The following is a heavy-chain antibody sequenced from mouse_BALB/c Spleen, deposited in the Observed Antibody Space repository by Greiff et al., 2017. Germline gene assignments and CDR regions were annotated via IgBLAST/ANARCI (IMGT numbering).Heavy chain of an antibody. CDR2: IDPENGDT. Sequence: EVQLQQSGAELVRSGASVKLSCTASGFNIKDYYMHWVKQRPEQGLEWIGWIDPENGDTEYAPKFQGKATMTADTSSNTAYLQLSSLTSEDTAVYYCSAPYYYGSLFDYWGQGTTLTVSS. J-gene: IGHJ2*01. CDR1: GFNIKDYY. D-gene: IGHD1-1*01. V-gene: IGHV14-4*02. CDR3: SAPYYYGSLFDY.